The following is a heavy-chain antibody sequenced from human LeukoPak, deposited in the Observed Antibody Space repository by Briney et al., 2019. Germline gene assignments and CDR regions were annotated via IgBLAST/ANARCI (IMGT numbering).Heavy chain of an antibody. CDR1: GFTFRNFA. V-gene: IGHV3-23*01. D-gene: IGHD2-15*01. CDR3: AKQLGYCSDGSCYFPY. J-gene: IGHJ4*02. CDR2: ISNNGGYT. Sequence: GGSLRLSCAASGFTFRNFAMSWVRQAPGKGLEWVSAISNNGGYTYYADSVQGQFTISRDNSKSTLCLQMNSLRAEDTAVYYCAKQLGYCSDGSCYFPYWGQGTLVTVSS.